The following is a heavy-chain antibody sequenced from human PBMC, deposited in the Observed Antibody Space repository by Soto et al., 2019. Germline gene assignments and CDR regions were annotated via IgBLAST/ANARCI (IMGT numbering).Heavy chain of an antibody. Sequence: GGSLRLSCAASGFTVSSNHMSWVRRAPGKGLEWVSVIYSDGSTYYADSVKGRFTISRDNSKNTLYLQMNSLRAEDTAVYYCATDLYGVLDSWGQGTLVTVS. J-gene: IGHJ5*01. D-gene: IGHD3-10*02. V-gene: IGHV3-53*01. CDR3: ATDLYGVLDS. CDR1: GFTVSSNH. CDR2: IYSDGST.